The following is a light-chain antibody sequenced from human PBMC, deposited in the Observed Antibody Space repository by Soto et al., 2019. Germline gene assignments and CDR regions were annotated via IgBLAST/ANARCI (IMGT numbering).Light chain of an antibody. CDR2: GAS. CDR1: QSISSGC. V-gene: IGKV3-20*01. J-gene: IGKJ4*01. Sequence: EFVLTQSPGILSLSPGERATLSCRASQSISSGCLAWYQHQPGQAPRLLIYGASNRGTGIPDRFSGSGSGTDFTLTISRLEPEDFAVDYGQQYGSSPPLTFGGGTKVEIK. CDR3: QQYGSSPPLT.